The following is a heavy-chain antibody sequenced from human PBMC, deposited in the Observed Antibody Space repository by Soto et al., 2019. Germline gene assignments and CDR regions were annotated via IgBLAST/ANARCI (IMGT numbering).Heavy chain of an antibody. Sequence: SETLSLTCRVSGDSTSRGGYYWSWIRQHPGKGLEWIGYIYWSGNTYFNPSLKSRVSISLGTSSNQFSLNLTSVTAADTAVYYCARGAADYGDAFDIWGQGTTVTVPS. CDR3: ARGAADYGDAFDI. CDR2: IYWSGNT. CDR1: GDSTSRGGYY. V-gene: IGHV4-31*03. J-gene: IGHJ3*02. D-gene: IGHD4-17*01.